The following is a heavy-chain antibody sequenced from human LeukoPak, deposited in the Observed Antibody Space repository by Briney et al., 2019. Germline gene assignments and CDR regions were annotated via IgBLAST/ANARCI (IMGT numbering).Heavy chain of an antibody. CDR3: ARDYYYGSGSPIMDV. CDR2: VSYDGTNK. D-gene: IGHD3-10*01. Sequence: GGSLRLSCAASGFTFSSHAMHWVRQAPGKGLEWVALVSYDGTNKYYADSVMGRFTVSRDNPKSTLYLQMNSLTTEDTAVYYCARDYYYGSGSPIMDVWGQGTTVTVSS. CDR1: GFTFSSHA. J-gene: IGHJ6*02. V-gene: IGHV3-30-3*01.